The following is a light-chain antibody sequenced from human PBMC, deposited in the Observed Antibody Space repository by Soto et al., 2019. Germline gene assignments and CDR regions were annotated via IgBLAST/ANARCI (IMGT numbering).Light chain of an antibody. CDR1: QSVSSNF. V-gene: IGKV3-20*01. J-gene: IGKJ1*01. CDR3: QEYGSSPWT. CDR2: GAS. Sequence: EIVLTQSPGTLSLSPGERATLSCRARQSVSSNFLAWYQQKPGQAPRLLIYGASSRATAIPDRFSGSGSGTDFTRTISRLEPEDFAVYYCQEYGSSPWTFGQGTKIEFK.